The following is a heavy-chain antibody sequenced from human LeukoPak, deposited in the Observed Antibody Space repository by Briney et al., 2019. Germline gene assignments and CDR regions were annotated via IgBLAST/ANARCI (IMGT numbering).Heavy chain of an antibody. CDR2: INHSGST. V-gene: IGHV4-34*01. CDR1: GGSFSGYY. J-gene: IGHJ6*03. CDR3: ARVASSGWYGSYYYYMDV. D-gene: IGHD6-19*01. Sequence: SETLSLTCAVYGGSFSGYYWSWIRQPPGKGLEWIGEINHSGSTNYNPSLKSRVTISVDTSKNQFSLKLSSVTAADTAVYYCARVASSGWYGSYYYYMDVWGKGTTVTVSS.